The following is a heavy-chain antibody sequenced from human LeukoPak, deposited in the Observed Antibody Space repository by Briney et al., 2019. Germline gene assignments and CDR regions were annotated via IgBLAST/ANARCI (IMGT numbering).Heavy chain of an antibody. Sequence: GGSLRLSFAASGFTFSSYWMSWVRPAPGKGLEWVANIKQDGSEKYYVDSVKGRFTISRDNAKNSLYLQVNSLRAEDTAVYYCARGRRVPAAMGNWFDPWGQGTLVTVSS. CDR1: GFTFSSYW. V-gene: IGHV3-7*01. D-gene: IGHD2-2*01. CDR2: IKQDGSEK. CDR3: ARGRRVPAAMGNWFDP. J-gene: IGHJ5*02.